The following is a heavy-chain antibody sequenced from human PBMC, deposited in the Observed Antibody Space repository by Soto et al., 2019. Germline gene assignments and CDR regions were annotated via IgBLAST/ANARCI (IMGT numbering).Heavy chain of an antibody. D-gene: IGHD5-12*01. CDR1: GYTFTSYA. CDR3: ARDREMATRVYYFDY. Sequence: ASVKVSCKASGYTFTSYAMHWVLQAPGQGLEWMGWINAGNDNTKYSQKFQGRVTITRDTSASTAYMELSSLRSEDTAVYYCARDREMATRVYYFDYWGQGTLVTVSS. CDR2: INAGNDNT. V-gene: IGHV1-3*01. J-gene: IGHJ4*02.